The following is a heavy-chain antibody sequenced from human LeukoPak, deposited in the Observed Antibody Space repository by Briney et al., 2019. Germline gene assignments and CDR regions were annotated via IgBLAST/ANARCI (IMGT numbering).Heavy chain of an antibody. CDR1: GFTFSSYA. CDR3: AKSPAHVLLWFGEFDY. Sequence: PGGSLGLSCAASGFTFSSYAMSWVRQAPGKGLEWVSAISGSGGSTYYADSVKGRFTISRDNSKNTLYLQMNSLRAEDTAVYYCAKSPAHVLLWFGEFDYWGQGTLVTVSS. J-gene: IGHJ4*02. CDR2: ISGSGGST. D-gene: IGHD3-10*01. V-gene: IGHV3-23*01.